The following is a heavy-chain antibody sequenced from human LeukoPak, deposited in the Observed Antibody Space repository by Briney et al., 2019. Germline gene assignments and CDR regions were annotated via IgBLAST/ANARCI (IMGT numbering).Heavy chain of an antibody. Sequence: KTSQTLSLTCTVSGGSISSGDYYWSWIRQPPGKGLEGIGYIYYSGSTYYNPSLKSRVTISVDKSKNQFSLKLSSVTAADTAVYSCASSYNSGWLYYFDYWGQGTLVTVSS. CDR2: IYYSGST. J-gene: IGHJ4*02. CDR1: GGSISSGDYY. V-gene: IGHV4-30-4*01. D-gene: IGHD6-19*01. CDR3: ASSYNSGWLYYFDY.